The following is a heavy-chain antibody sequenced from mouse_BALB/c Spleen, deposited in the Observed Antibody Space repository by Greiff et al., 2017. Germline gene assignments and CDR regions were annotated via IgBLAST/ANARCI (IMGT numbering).Heavy chain of an antibody. V-gene: IGHV1-63*02. J-gene: IGHJ2*01. D-gene: IGHD3-1*01. CDR1: GYTFTNYW. Sequence: VQLQQSGAELVRPGTSVKISCKASGYTFTNYWLGWVKQRPGHGLEWIGDIYPGGGYTNYNEKFKGKATLTADTSSSTAYMQLSSLTSEDSAVYFCARGGDSGPYFDYWGQGTTLTVSS. CDR3: ARGGDSGPYFDY. CDR2: IYPGGGYT.